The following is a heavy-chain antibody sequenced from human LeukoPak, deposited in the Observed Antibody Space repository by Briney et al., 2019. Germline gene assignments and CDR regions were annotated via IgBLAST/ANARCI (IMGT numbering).Heavy chain of an antibody. D-gene: IGHD4-11*01. Sequence: RASVKVSCKASGYTFSSYGISWVRQAPGQGLEWMGWINTYNGNTNYAQKLQDRVTMTTDTSTSTAYMELRSLRVDDTAVYYCARDPRDHTNSLEFHYWGQGTLITVSS. CDR2: INTYNGNT. CDR1: GYTFSSYG. J-gene: IGHJ4*02. CDR3: ARDPRDHTNSLEFHY. V-gene: IGHV1-18*01.